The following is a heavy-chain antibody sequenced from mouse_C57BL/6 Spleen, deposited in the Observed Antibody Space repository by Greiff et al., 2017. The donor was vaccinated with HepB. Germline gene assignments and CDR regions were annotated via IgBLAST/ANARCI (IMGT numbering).Heavy chain of an antibody. J-gene: IGHJ1*03. CDR3: TTGGWYFDV. Sequence: EVQLQQSGAELVRPGASVKLSCTASGFNIKDYYMHWVKQRPEQGLEWIGRIDPEDGDTEYAPKFQGKATMIADTSSNTAYLQLSSLTSEDTAVYYCTTGGWYFDVWGTGTTVTVSS. V-gene: IGHV14-1*01. CDR1: GFNIKDYY. CDR2: IDPEDGDT.